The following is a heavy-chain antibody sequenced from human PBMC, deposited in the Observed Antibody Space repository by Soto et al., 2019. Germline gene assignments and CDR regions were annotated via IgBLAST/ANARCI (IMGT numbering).Heavy chain of an antibody. CDR2: INAGNGNT. CDR1: GYTFTSYA. Sequence: QVQLVQSGAEVKKPGASVKVSCKASGYTFTSYAMHWVRQAPGQRLEWMGWINAGNGNTKYSQKFQGRVTITRDTSASTADMELSSLRSEDTVVYYCARDEVIIGWRRSYYYYYGMDVWGQGTTVTVSS. CDR3: ARDEVIIGWRRSYYYYYGMDV. J-gene: IGHJ6*02. D-gene: IGHD3-10*01. V-gene: IGHV1-3*01.